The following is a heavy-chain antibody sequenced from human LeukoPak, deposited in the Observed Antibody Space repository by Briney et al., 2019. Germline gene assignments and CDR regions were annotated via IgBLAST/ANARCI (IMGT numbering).Heavy chain of an antibody. CDR3: ARGREYCGGDCYSTFDY. D-gene: IGHD2-21*01. V-gene: IGHV4-59*01. CDR2: IYYSGST. J-gene: IGHJ4*02. CDR1: GGSIRSYY. Sequence: SETLSLTCTVSGGSIRSYYWSWIRQPPGKGLEWIGYIYYSGSTNYNPSLKSRVTISVDTSKNQFSLKLSSVTAADTAVYYCARGREYCGGDCYSTFDYWGQGTLVTVSS.